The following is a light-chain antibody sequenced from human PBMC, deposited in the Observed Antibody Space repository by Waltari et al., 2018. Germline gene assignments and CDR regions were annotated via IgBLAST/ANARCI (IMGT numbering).Light chain of an antibody. Sequence: IMLTQSPGTLALSPGERATLSCRASQSISRYLAWYQQKPGQATRLLIYGASTRATGIPDRFSGSGSGTDFSLTISGLVPEDSAVYYCQHHFRLPATFGQGTKVEIK. CDR1: QSISRY. CDR2: GAS. V-gene: IGKV3-20*01. J-gene: IGKJ1*01. CDR3: QHHFRLPAT.